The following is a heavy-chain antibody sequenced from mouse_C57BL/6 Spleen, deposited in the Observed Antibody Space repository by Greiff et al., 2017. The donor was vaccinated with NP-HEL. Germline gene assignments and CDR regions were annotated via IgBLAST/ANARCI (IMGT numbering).Heavy chain of an antibody. CDR2: INPSTGGT. J-gene: IGHJ1*03. Sequence: EVKLQESGPELVKPGASVKISCKASGYSFTGYYMNWVKQSPEKSLEWIGEINPSTGGTTYNQKFKAKATLTVDKSSSTAYMQLKSLTSEDSAVYYCARSHYYGSSPYWYFDVWGTGTTVTVSS. CDR3: ARSHYYGSSPYWYFDV. D-gene: IGHD1-1*01. V-gene: IGHV1-42*01. CDR1: GYSFTGYY.